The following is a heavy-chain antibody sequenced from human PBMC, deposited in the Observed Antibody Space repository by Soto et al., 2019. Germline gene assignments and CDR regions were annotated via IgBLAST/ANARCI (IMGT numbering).Heavy chain of an antibody. CDR1: GGSISSGGYS. D-gene: IGHD3-10*01. Sequence: PSETLSLTCAVSGGSISSGGYSWSWIRQPPGKGLEWIGYIYHSGSTYYNPSLKSRVTISVDRSKNQFSLKLSSVTAADTAAYYCARAPRGNYGYPSYFDYWGQGTLVTVSS. CDR2: IYHSGST. V-gene: IGHV4-30-2*01. CDR3: ARAPRGNYGYPSYFDY. J-gene: IGHJ4*02.